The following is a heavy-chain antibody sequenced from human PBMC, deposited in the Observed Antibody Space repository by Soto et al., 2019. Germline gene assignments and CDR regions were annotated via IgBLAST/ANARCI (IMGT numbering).Heavy chain of an antibody. CDR2: IHGSAAGT. CDR3: AKDYYFDS. CDR1: GFSFSSYA. Sequence: EVQVLESGGGLVQPGGSLRLSCAASGFSFSSYAMSWVRQAPGKGLEWVSSIHGSAAGTYYADSVKGRFTISRDNSKNTLWLQMNSPRAEDTALYYCAKDYYFDSWGQGTLVTVSS. V-gene: IGHV3-23*01. J-gene: IGHJ4*02.